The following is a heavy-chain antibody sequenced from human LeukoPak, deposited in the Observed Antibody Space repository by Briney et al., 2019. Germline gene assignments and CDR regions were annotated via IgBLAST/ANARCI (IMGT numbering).Heavy chain of an antibody. CDR1: GYSFTSYW. V-gene: IGHV5-10-1*01. CDR3: ARHDVRKLPYYFDY. D-gene: IGHD1-7*01. CDR2: IDPSDSYT. Sequence: HGESLKISCKGSGYSFTSYWISWVRQMPGKGLEWMGRIDPSDSYTTYSPSFQGHVTISADKSISTVYLQWSGLKASDTAMYYCARHDVRKLPYYFDYWGQGTLVTVSS. J-gene: IGHJ4*02.